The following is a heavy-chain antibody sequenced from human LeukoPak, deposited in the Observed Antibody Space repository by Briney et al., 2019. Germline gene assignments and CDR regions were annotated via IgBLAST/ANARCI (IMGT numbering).Heavy chain of an antibody. V-gene: IGHV3-23*01. J-gene: IGHJ4*02. CDR2: ISGGDT. CDR3: ARREYDILTGYYSFDY. CDR1: GFTFSSYA. D-gene: IGHD3-9*01. Sequence: GGSLRLSCAASGFTFSSYAMSWVRQAPGKGLEWVSAISGGDTFYADSAKGRFTISRDNSKNTLYLQVNSLRAEDTAVYYCARREYDILTGYYSFDYWGQGTLVTVSS.